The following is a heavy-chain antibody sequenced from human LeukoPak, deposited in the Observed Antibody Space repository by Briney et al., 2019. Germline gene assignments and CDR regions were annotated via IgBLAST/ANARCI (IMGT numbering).Heavy chain of an antibody. D-gene: IGHD3-10*01. V-gene: IGHV4-39*01. J-gene: IGHJ4*02. CDR2: IYYSGST. Sequence: SKTLSLTCTVSGGSISSSSYYWGWIRQPPGKGLEWIGSIYYSGSTYYNPSLKSRVTISVDTSKNQFSLKLSSVTAADTAVYYCARLGYYGSGSLVDYFDYWGQGTLVTVSS. CDR1: GGSISSSSYY. CDR3: ARLGYYGSGSLVDYFDY.